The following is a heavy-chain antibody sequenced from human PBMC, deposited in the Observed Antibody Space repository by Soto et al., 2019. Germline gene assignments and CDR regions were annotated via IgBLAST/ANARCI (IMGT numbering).Heavy chain of an antibody. CDR3: AADAGGGGY. J-gene: IGHJ4*02. CDR2: IYSGGYT. V-gene: IGHV3-53*01. Sequence: EVQLVESGGGLIQPGGSLRLSCAVSGFTVSNNYMSWVRQAPGKGLEGVSVIYSGGYTAYGDSVKGRFTISRDNSKNTIYLQRNRRSAADTAVYYWAADAGGGGYWGQGTLVTVSS. CDR1: GFTVSNNY. D-gene: IGHD3-10*01.